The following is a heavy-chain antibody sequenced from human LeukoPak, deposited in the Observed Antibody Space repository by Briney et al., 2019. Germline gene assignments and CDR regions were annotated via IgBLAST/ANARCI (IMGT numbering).Heavy chain of an antibody. CDR2: ISRSSDTI. CDR1: GFTFNSYG. J-gene: IGHJ4*02. V-gene: IGHV3-48*02. CDR3: ARGSSAPDY. Sequence: GGSLRLSCAASGFTFNSYGMHWVRQAPGKGLECISYISRSSDTIYYADSVKGRFTISRDNAKNSVYLQMNSLRDEDTAVYYCARGSSAPDYWGQGTLVTVSS. D-gene: IGHD6-25*01.